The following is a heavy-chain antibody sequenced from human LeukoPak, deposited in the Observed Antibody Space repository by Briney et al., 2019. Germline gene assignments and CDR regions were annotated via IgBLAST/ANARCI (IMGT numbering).Heavy chain of an antibody. V-gene: IGHV3-53*01. Sequence: PGRCLRLSCAASGFTVSSNYMSWVRQAPGKGLEWVSVIYSGGSTYYADSVKGRFTISRDNSKNTLYLQMNSLRAEDTAVYYCARSSSGYSLNWFDPWGQGTLVTVSS. CDR2: IYSGGST. CDR1: GFTVSSNY. J-gene: IGHJ5*02. CDR3: ARSSSGYSLNWFDP. D-gene: IGHD3-22*01.